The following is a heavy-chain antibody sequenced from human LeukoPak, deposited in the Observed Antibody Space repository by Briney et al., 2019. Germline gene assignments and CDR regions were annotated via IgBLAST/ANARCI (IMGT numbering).Heavy chain of an antibody. J-gene: IGHJ4*02. CDR1: GGSFSGYY. V-gene: IGHV4-4*07. Sequence: PSETLSLTCAVYGGSFSGYYWSWIRQPAGKGLEWIGRIYTSGSTNYNPSLKSRVTMSVDTSKNQFSLKLSSVTAADTAVYYCARDGDDSSGYYPVDYWGQGTLVTVSS. CDR2: IYTSGST. D-gene: IGHD3-22*01. CDR3: ARDGDDSSGYYPVDY.